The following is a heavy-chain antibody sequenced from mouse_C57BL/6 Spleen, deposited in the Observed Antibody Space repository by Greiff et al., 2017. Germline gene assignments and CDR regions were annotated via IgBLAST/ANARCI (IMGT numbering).Heavy chain of an antibody. CDR3: ARLLAEIYFDG. Sequence: EVQLVESGGDLVKPGGSLKLSCAASGFTFSSYGMSWVRQTPDKRLEWVATISSGGSYTYYPDSVKGRFTISRDNAKNTLYLQLSSLKSEDTAMYYCARLLAEIYFDGWGKGATLAVSS. CDR1: GFTFSSYG. CDR2: ISSGGSYT. V-gene: IGHV5-6*01. J-gene: IGHJ2*01.